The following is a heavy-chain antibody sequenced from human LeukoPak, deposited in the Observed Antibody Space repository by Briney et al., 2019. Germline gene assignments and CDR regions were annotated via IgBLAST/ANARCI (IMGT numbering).Heavy chain of an antibody. V-gene: IGHV3-30*18. CDR3: AKDRVTAAGYYFDY. CDR1: GFTFSSYG. Sequence: GGSLRLSCAASGFTFSSYGTHWVRQAPGKGLEWVSVISFDGSAKYYADSVKGRFTISRDNSKNTLYLQMTSLRAEDTAVYYCAKDRVTAAGYYFDYWGQGTLVTVSS. J-gene: IGHJ4*02. D-gene: IGHD6-13*01. CDR2: ISFDGSAK.